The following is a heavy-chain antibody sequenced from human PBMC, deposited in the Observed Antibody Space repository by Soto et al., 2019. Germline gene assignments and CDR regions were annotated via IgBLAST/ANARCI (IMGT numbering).Heavy chain of an antibody. V-gene: IGHV3-48*02. CDR3: ARADSGYAHGYYYYGMDV. Sequence: EVQLVESGGGLVQPGGSLRLSCAASGFTFSSYSMNWVRQAPGKGLEWVSYISSSISTIYYADSVKGRFTISRDNAKNSLYLQMNSLRDEDTAVYYCARADSGYAHGYYYYGMDVWGQGNTVTVSS. D-gene: IGHD5-12*01. CDR2: ISSSISTI. J-gene: IGHJ6*02. CDR1: GFTFSSYS.